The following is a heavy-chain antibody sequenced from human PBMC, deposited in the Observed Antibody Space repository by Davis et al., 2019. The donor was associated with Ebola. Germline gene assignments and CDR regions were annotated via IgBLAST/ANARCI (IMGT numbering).Heavy chain of an antibody. CDR3: ARANAIAAAATGYYYYGMDV. CDR2: IKQDGSEK. CDR1: GFTFSSYW. J-gene: IGHJ6*04. V-gene: IGHV3-7*01. Sequence: GESLKISCAASGFTFSSYWMSWVRQAPGKGLEWVANIKQDGSEKSYVDSVKGRFTISRDSAKNSLYLQMNSLRAEDTAMYYCARANAIAAAATGYYYYGMDVWGKGTTVTVSS. D-gene: IGHD6-13*01.